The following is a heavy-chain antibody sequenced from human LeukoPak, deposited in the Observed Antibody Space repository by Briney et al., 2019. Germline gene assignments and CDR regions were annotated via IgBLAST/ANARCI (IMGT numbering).Heavy chain of an antibody. CDR2: ISSSSSYI. CDR3: ARTPPTGYSSSWAAFDI. D-gene: IGHD6-13*01. V-gene: IGHV3-21*01. J-gene: IGHJ3*02. Sequence: GGSLRLSCAASGFTFSSYSMNWVRQAPGKGLEWVSSISSSSSYIYYADSVKGRFTISRDNAKNSLYLQMNSLRAEDTAVYYCARTPPTGYSSSWAAFDIWGQGTMVTVSS. CDR1: GFTFSSYS.